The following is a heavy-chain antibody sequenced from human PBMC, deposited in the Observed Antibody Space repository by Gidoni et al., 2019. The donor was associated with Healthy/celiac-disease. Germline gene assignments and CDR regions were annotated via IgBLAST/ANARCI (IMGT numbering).Heavy chain of an antibody. J-gene: IGHJ3*02. D-gene: IGHD1-26*01. Sequence: EVPLVQSGAEVKKPGESLKISCKGSGYSFTSSWIGWVRQIPGKGLEWMGIIYPGDSDTRYSPSFQGQVTISADKSISTAYLQWSSLKASDTAMYYCARRIVGATGDGAEAFDIWGQGTMVTVSS. CDR2: IYPGDSDT. V-gene: IGHV5-51*01. CDR3: ARRIVGATGDGAEAFDI. CDR1: GYSFTSSW.